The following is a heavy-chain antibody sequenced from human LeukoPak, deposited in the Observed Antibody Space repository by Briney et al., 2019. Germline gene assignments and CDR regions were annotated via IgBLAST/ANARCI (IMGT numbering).Heavy chain of an antibody. J-gene: IGHJ5*02. Sequence: PSETLSLTCTVSGGSISSYYWSWIRQPPGKGLEWIGKIFHSGSTNYNPSLKSRFTISVDKSKNQFSLKLSSVTAADTAVYYCASGGHRGWFDPWGQGTLVTVSS. CDR2: IFHSGST. CDR3: ASGGHRGWFDP. D-gene: IGHD3-3*01. V-gene: IGHV4-59*12. CDR1: GGSISSYY.